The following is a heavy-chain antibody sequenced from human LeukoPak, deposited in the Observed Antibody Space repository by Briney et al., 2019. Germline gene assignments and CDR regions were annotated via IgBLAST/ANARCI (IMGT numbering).Heavy chain of an antibody. CDR3: AKGGVRGPTQYFQH. J-gene: IGHJ1*01. CDR1: GFTFSSYA. V-gene: IGHV3-23*01. D-gene: IGHD3-10*01. CDR2: ISGSGGST. Sequence: PGGSLRLSCAASGFTFSSYAMSWVRQAPGKGLEWVSAISGSGGSTYYADSVRGRFTISRDNSKNTLYLQMNSLRAEDTAVYYCAKGGVRGPTQYFQHWGQGTLVTVSS.